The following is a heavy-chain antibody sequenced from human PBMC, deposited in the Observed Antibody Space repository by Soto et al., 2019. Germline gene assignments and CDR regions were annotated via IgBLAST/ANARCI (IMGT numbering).Heavy chain of an antibody. CDR1: GFTFSDYY. V-gene: IGHV3-11*01. CDR2: ISSSGSTI. D-gene: IGHD3-16*02. Sequence: QVQLVESGGGLVKPGGSLRLSCAASGFTFSDYYMNWIRQAPGKGLEWVSYISSSGSTIYYADSVKGRFTISRDNDKNSLYLQMNSLRAEDTAVYYCARGPYDYVWGSNPPHFDYWGQGTLVTVSS. CDR3: ARGPYDYVWGSNPPHFDY. J-gene: IGHJ4*02.